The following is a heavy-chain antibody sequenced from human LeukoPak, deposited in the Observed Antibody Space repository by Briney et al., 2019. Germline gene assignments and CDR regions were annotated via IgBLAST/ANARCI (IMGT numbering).Heavy chain of an antibody. CDR1: GYTFTGYY. J-gene: IGHJ4*02. CDR2: INCNNGDT. CDR3: ARNGEI. V-gene: IGHV1-2*02. D-gene: IGHD3-10*01. Sequence: GASVEVSCKTSGYTFTGYYMHWMRQAPGQGLEWMGWINCNNGDTIYAQKFEGRVIVTRDTSISTAYMELSRLTYDDTAVYYCARNGEIWGQGTLVTVSS.